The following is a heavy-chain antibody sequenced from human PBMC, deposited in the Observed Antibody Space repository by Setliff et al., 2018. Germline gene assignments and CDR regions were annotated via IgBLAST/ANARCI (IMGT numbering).Heavy chain of an antibody. D-gene: IGHD6-13*01. CDR3: ARAGDAAAGRKGVFEY. Sequence: SVKVSCKASGGSFRSDGFNWVRQAPGQGLEWMGRIIPVFGTAKYEQKFQGRVTMTRDTSTGTVYMGLTSLKSEDTAVYYCARAGDAAAGRKGVFEYWGQGSLVTVSS. CDR1: GGSFRSDG. J-gene: IGHJ4*02. V-gene: IGHV1-69*05. CDR2: IIPVFGTA.